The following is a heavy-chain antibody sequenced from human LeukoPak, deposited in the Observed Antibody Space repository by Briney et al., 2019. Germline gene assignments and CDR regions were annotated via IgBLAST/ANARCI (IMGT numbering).Heavy chain of an antibody. CDR2: INPNSGGT. CDR1: GYTFTGYY. D-gene: IGHD2-15*01. V-gene: IGHV1-2*02. J-gene: IGHJ5*02. CDR3: ARDRQEGWWFDP. Sequence: ASVTVSFKGTGYTFTGYYMHWVRQAPGQGLEWMGWINPNSGGTNYAQKFQGRVTMTRDTSISTAYMELSRLRSDDTAVYYCARDRQEGWWFDPWGQGTLVTVSS.